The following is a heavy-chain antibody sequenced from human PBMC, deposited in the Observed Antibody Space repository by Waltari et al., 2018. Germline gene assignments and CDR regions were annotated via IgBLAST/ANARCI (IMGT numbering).Heavy chain of an antibody. CDR1: GGSFSGYY. D-gene: IGHD6-13*01. CDR3: ARSEAAAGWGLGY. J-gene: IGHJ4*02. Sequence: QVQLQQWGAGLLKPSETLSPTCAAYGGSFSGYYWSWIRQPPGKGLEWIGEINHSGSTNYNPSLKSRVTISVDTSKNQFSLKLSSVTAADTAVYYCARSEAAAGWGLGYWGQGTLVTVSS. V-gene: IGHV4-34*01. CDR2: INHSGST.